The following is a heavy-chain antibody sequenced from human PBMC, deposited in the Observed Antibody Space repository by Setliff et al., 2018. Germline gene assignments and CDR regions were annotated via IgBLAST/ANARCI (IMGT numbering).Heavy chain of an antibody. D-gene: IGHD6-13*01. CDR3: ARDTPHDPVSCNWYRNWFDP. J-gene: IGHJ5*02. CDR1: GASISSGSNY. V-gene: IGHV4-61*09. Sequence: SETLSLTCSVSGASISSGSNYWSWIRQPAGKGVEWIGHILSSGGTNYNPSLKNRVSISLDTSKNQFSLNLNSVTAADTAVYFCARDTPHDPVSCNWYRNWFDPWGQGILVTVSS. CDR2: ILSSGGT.